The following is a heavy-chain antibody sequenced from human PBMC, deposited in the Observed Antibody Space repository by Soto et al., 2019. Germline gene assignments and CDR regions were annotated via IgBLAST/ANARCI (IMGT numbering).Heavy chain of an antibody. Sequence: QVQLVQSGAEVKKPGASVKVSCKPSGYTLNTYYLHWVRQAPGQGLEWMGIIHPSGGGSTYAQKFLDRVTMTRDTSTITVFMEFSSLRSADRAVYYCARGGHIAVVTASFDYWGQGTLVTVSS. D-gene: IGHD2-21*02. CDR3: ARGGHIAVVTASFDY. J-gene: IGHJ4*02. V-gene: IGHV1-46*02. CDR2: IHPSGGGS. CDR1: GYTLNTYY.